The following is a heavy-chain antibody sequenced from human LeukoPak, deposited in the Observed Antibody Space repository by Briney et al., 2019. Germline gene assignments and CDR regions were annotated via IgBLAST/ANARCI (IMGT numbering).Heavy chain of an antibody. CDR2: ISYDGSNK. J-gene: IGHJ4*02. D-gene: IGHD6-13*01. CDR1: GFTFSSYA. Sequence: GGSQRLSCAASGFTFSSYAMHWVRQAPGKGLEGVAVISYDGSNKYYADSVKGRFTISRDNSKNTLYLQMNSLRAEDTAVYYCARDEAAAGTVDYWGQGTLVTVSS. V-gene: IGHV3-30*04. CDR3: ARDEAAAGTVDY.